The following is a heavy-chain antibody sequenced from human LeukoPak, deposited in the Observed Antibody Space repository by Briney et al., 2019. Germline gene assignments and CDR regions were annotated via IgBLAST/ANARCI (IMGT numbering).Heavy chain of an antibody. CDR1: GGSISSYY. J-gene: IGHJ6*03. D-gene: IGHD6-19*01. CDR2: IYTSGST. Sequence: PSETLSLTCTVSGGSISSYYWSWIRQPAGKGLEWIGRIYTSGSTNYNPSLKSRVTMSVDTSKNQFSLKLSSVTAADTAVYYCARELESGWPYYYYYMDVWGKGTTVTVSS. CDR3: ARELESGWPYYYYYMDV. V-gene: IGHV4-4*07.